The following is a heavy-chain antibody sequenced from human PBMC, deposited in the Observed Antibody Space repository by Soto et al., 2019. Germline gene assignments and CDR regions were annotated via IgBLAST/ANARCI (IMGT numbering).Heavy chain of an antibody. CDR3: ARAPFS. J-gene: IGHJ5*02. CDR1: GFTFSSYA. CDR2: ISSNGCST. D-gene: IGHD3-3*01. V-gene: IGHV3-64*01. Sequence: EVQLVESGGGLVQPGGSLRRSCAASGFTFSSYAMHWVRQAPGKGLEYVSAISSNGCSTYYANSVKGRFTISRDNSKNTLYLQMGSLRAEDMAVYYCARAPFSWGQGTLVTVSS.